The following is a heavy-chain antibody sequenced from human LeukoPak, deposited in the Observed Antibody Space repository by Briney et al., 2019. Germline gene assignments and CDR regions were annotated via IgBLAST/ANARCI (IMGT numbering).Heavy chain of an antibody. Sequence: ASVKVSFKSSGYTFTSYYMHWVRQAPGQGLEGMGIINPSGCSTSYAQQFQGRVTMPRDTSTTTVYMELSSLRSEDTAVYYCARGYEFGGTTNDAFDIWGQGTMVTVSS. CDR3: ARGYEFGGTTNDAFDI. J-gene: IGHJ3*02. CDR2: INPSGCST. D-gene: IGHD1-7*01. V-gene: IGHV1-46*01. CDR1: GYTFTSYY.